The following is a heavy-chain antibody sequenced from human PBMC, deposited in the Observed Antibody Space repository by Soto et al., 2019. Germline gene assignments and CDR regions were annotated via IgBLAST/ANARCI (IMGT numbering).Heavy chain of an antibody. J-gene: IGHJ6*02. CDR2: IVVGSGNT. D-gene: IGHD6-19*01. CDR1: GFTFTSSA. CDR3: AAGGNGSGWYFLDYYYYGMDV. V-gene: IGHV1-58*01. Sequence: GASVKVSCKASGFTFTSSAVQWVRQARGQRLEWIGWIVVGSGNTNYAQKFQERVTITRDMSTSTAYMELSSLRSEDTAVYYRAAGGNGSGWYFLDYYYYGMDVWGQGTTLTVSS.